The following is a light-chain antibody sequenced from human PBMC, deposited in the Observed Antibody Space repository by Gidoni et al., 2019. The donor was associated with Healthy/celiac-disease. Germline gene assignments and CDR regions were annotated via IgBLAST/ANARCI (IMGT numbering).Light chain of an antibody. V-gene: IGKV1-39*01. Sequence: DIQMTQSPSSLSASVGDRVTITCRASQSISSYLNWYQQKPGKAPKLLIYAASSLQSGVPSRFRGSGSGTDFTLTISSLQPDDFATYYCQQYYSSPFTFGQXTKLEIK. J-gene: IGKJ2*01. CDR2: AAS. CDR1: QSISSY. CDR3: QQYYSSPFT.